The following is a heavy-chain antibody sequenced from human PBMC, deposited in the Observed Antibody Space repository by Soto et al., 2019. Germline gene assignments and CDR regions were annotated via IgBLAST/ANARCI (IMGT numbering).Heavy chain of an antibody. CDR2: ISADGANK. J-gene: IGHJ4*02. CDR3: VKDAGGSEEMFGY. V-gene: IGHV3-23*01. D-gene: IGHD3-3*01. CDR1: GFTFSDNG. Sequence: GGSLRLSCAASGFTFSDNGMGWVRQAPVKDLDWVSTISADGANKHYADSVKGRFSISRDNSKNMVYLQLNSLRADDTAMYFCVKDAGGSEEMFGYWGQXTQVTDS.